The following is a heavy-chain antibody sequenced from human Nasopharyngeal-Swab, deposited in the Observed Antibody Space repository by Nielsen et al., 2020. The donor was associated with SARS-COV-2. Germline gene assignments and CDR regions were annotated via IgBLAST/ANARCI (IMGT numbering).Heavy chain of an antibody. CDR2: IYRSGTT. CDR3: ARDRASSWASEGAFDI. V-gene: IGHV4-39*07. J-gene: IGHJ3*02. CDR1: GASISSRNNY. Sequence: SETLSLTCVVSGASISSRNNYWGWIRQPPGKGLEWIGSIYRSGTTYYNPSLKSRVTISVDTSKSQFSLNLNSVTAADTAVYYCARDRASSWASEGAFDIWGQGTMVTVSS. D-gene: IGHD6-13*01.